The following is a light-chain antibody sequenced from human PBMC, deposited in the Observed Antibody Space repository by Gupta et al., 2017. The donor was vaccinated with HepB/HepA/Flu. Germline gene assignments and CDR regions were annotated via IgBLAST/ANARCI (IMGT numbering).Light chain of an antibody. Sequence: EIVLTQSPATLSLSPGDRATLSCRASQSVSSDLAWYQQKPGQAPRLLIYEASNRATGIPARFSGSGSGTDFTRTISSLEPEDFAVYYCQQRSNWLTFGGGTKVEIK. CDR1: QSVSSD. J-gene: IGKJ4*01. CDR2: EAS. V-gene: IGKV3-11*01. CDR3: QQRSNWLT.